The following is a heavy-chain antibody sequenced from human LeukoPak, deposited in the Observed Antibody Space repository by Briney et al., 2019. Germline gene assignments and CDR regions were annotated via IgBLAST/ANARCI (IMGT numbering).Heavy chain of an antibody. CDR2: MNPNSGAT. J-gene: IGHJ6*03. V-gene: IGHV1-2*02. Sequence: ASVKVSCKASGYTFTSYGISWVRQAPGQGLEWMGWMNPNSGATKYAQKFQGRVTMTRDTSISTAYMELSRLTSDDTAVYYCARGHGSYYHYMDVWGKGTTVTVSS. CDR3: ARGHGSYYHYMDV. D-gene: IGHD3-10*01. CDR1: GYTFTSYG.